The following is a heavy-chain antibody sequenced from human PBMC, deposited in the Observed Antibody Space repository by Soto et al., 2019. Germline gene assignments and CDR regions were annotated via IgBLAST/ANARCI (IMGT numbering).Heavy chain of an antibody. CDR2: ISSSSSYI. V-gene: IGHV3-21*01. CDR1: GFTFSSYS. CDR3: ARIMVRGVIYYYGMDV. Sequence: EVQLVESGGGLVKPGGSLRLSCAASGFTFSSYSMNWVRQAPGKGLEWVSSISSSSSYIYYADSVKGRFTIPIDNAKNSLYLQMNSLRAEDTAVYYCARIMVRGVIYYYGMDVWGQGTTVTVSS. J-gene: IGHJ6*02. D-gene: IGHD3-10*01.